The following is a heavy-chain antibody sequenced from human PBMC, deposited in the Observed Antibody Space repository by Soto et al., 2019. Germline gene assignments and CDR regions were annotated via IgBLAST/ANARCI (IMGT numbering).Heavy chain of an antibody. CDR2: IYYSGST. Sequence: QVQLQESGPGLVKPSETLSLTYTVSGASINSHYWSWIRQPPGKGLEWIGYIYYSGSTNHNPSLNSRVTISLDTSKNQFSLRLTSVTAADTALYYCATYSDLRSYYFDSWGQGTLVTVSS. V-gene: IGHV4-59*11. CDR1: GASINSHY. CDR3: ATYSDLRSYYFDS. D-gene: IGHD3-16*01. J-gene: IGHJ4*02.